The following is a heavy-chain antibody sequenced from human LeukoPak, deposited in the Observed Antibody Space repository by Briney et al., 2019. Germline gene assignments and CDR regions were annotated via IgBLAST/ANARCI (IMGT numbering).Heavy chain of an antibody. D-gene: IGHD3-22*01. V-gene: IGHV4-34*01. CDR1: GGSFSGYY. Sequence: SEALSLTCAVYGGSFSGYYWSWLRQPPGKGLEWMGEINHSGSTNYNPSLKSRVTISVDTSKNQFSLKLISVTAADTAVFYCARHYYDSSGYDAFDIWGQGTMVTVSS. CDR2: INHSGST. CDR3: ARHYYDSSGYDAFDI. J-gene: IGHJ3*02.